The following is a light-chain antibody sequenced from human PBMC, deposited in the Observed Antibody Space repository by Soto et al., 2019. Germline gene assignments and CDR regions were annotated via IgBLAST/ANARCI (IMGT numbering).Light chain of an antibody. J-gene: IGLJ2*01. V-gene: IGLV2-14*01. CDR2: DVN. CDR3: SSYTSRTTLII. CDR1: DNDIGPYNY. Sequence: QSALTQPASVSGSPGQSITISCSGTDNDIGPYNYVNWYQQHPGKVPKLIIYDVNNRPSGVSNRFSGSKSGNTASLTISGLQAEDEADYYCSSYTSRTTLIIFGGGTKLTVL.